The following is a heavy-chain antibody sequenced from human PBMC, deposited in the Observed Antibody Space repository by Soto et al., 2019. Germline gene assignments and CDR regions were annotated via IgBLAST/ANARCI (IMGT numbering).Heavy chain of an antibody. CDR2: IYYSGST. Sequence: PSETLSLTCTVSGGSISSGDYYWSWIRQPPWKGLDWIVYIYYSGSTYYNPSLKSRVTISVDTSKNQFSLKLSSVTAADTAVYYCARGRRPFTFGGVIVPPTPYGMDVWGQGTTVTVSS. CDR1: GGSISSGDYY. CDR3: ARGRRPFTFGGVIVPPTPYGMDV. D-gene: IGHD3-16*02. J-gene: IGHJ6*02. V-gene: IGHV4-30-4*01.